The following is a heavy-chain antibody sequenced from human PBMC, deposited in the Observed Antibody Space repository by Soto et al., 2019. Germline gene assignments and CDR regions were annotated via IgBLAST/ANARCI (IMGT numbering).Heavy chain of an antibody. CDR3: PPASYSTTIMVRFDY. V-gene: IGHV3-15*07. D-gene: IGHD3-9*01. Sequence: GSLRLSCASSGFAFSNAWINWVRQAPGKGLECVGRIRSQGHGGTTDFAAPVRGRFAITRDDSRNMVYMQMNSLSTEDTAVYYSPPASYSTTIMVRFDYWGHGTLVTASS. CDR2: IRSQGHGGTT. J-gene: IGHJ4*03. CDR1: GFAFSNAW.